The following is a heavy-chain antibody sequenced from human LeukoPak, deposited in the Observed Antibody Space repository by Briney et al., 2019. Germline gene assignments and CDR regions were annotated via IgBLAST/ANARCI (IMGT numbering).Heavy chain of an antibody. J-gene: IGHJ4*02. CDR1: GGSISSYY. V-gene: IGHV4-59*12. D-gene: IGHD6-13*01. Sequence: PSETLSLTCTVSGGSISSYYWSWIRQPPGKGLEWIGYIYYSGSTNYNPSLKSRVTISVDTSKNQFSLKLISVTAADTAVYYCARAGSSWPFDYWGQGTLVTVSS. CDR3: ARAGSSWPFDY. CDR2: IYYSGST.